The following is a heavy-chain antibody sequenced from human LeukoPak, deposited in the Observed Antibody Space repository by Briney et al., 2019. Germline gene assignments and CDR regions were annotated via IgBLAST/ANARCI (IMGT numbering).Heavy chain of an antibody. J-gene: IGHJ6*03. CDR1: GFSFRASS. V-gene: IGHV3-48*02. D-gene: IGHD2/OR15-2a*01. CDR3: AKIKGPSLSTCYMDV. Sequence: GGSLRLSCEASGFSFRASSVNWVRQAPGKGLEWLAYIANDDDTTFYVDSVTGRFTLSKDRAKNLVYLQMNSLRDDDTAVYYCAKIKGPSLSTCYMDVWGSGTTVTVSS. CDR2: IANDDDTT.